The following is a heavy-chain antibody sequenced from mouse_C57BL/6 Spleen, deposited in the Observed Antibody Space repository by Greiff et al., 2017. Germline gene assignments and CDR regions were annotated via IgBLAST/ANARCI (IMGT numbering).Heavy chain of an antibody. CDR1: GYAFSSSW. CDR2: IYPGDGDT. V-gene: IGHV1-82*01. CDR3: ARSGDYDGGYYFDY. Sequence: VQLVESGPELVKPGASVKISCKASGYAFSSSWMNWVKQRPGKGLEWIGRIYPGDGDTNSNGKFKGKATLTADKSSSTAYMQLSSLTSEDSAVYFCARSGDYDGGYYFDYWGQGTTLTVSS. J-gene: IGHJ2*01. D-gene: IGHD2-4*01.